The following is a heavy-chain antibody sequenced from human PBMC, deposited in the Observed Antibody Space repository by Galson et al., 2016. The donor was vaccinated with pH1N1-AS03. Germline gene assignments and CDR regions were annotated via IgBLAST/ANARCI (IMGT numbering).Heavy chain of an antibody. D-gene: IGHD6-13*01. CDR3: VADFDY. V-gene: IGHV3-30*01. Sequence: SLRLSCAASGFTFSSYAMHWVRQAPGKGLEWVAVISYDGTNKYYADSVKVRFTISRDNSKSTLYLQMNSLRVEDPAVYYCVADFDYWGQGTLVTVSS. CDR1: GFTFSSYA. CDR2: ISYDGTNK. J-gene: IGHJ4*02.